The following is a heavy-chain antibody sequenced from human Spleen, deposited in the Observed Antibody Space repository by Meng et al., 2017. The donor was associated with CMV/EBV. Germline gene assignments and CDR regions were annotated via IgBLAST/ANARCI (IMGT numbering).Heavy chain of an antibody. CDR2: IYYSGST. V-gene: IGHV4-39*07. J-gene: IGHJ5*02. CDR1: GGSISSSSYY. CDR3: ARDNSGGKPRWFDT. Sequence: QLQLQESGPGMVKPSETLSLTCTVSGGSISSSSYYWGWIRQPPGKGLEWIGSIYYSGSTYYNPSLKSRVTISVDTSKNQFSLKLSSVTAADTAVYYCARDNSGGKPRWFDTWGQGTLVTVSS. D-gene: IGHD2-15*01.